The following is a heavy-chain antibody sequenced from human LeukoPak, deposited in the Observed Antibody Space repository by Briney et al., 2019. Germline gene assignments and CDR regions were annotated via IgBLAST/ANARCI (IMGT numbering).Heavy chain of an antibody. D-gene: IGHD3-22*01. J-gene: IGHJ4*02. CDR1: GFTFSSYA. V-gene: IGHV3-30-3*01. CDR2: ISYDGSNK. CDR3: ARTAGYYDSSGYYSYYFDY. Sequence: PGGSLRLSCAASGFTFSSYAMPWVRQAPGKGLEWVAVISYDGSNKYYADSVKGRFTISRDNSKNTLYLQINSLRAEDTAVYYCARTAGYYDSSGYYSYYFDYWGQGTLVTVSS.